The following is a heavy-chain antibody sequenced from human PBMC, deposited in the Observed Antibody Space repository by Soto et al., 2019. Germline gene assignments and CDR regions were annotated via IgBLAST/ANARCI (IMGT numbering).Heavy chain of an antibody. CDR2: IIPIFGTA. D-gene: IGHD4-4*01. CDR3: ARHTTVTKRMYYYYYGMDV. Sequence: QVQLVQSGAEVKKPGSSVKVSCKASGGTFSSYAISWVRQAPGQGLEWMGGIIPIFGTANYAQKFQGRVTITADESTSTADMELSSLRSEDTAVYYCARHTTVTKRMYYYYYGMDVWGQGTTVTVSS. CDR1: GGTFSSYA. J-gene: IGHJ6*02. V-gene: IGHV1-69*01.